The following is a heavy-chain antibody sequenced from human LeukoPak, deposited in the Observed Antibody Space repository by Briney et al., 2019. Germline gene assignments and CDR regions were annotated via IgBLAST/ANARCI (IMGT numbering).Heavy chain of an antibody. CDR1: GYTFTGYY. D-gene: IGHD1-26*01. V-gene: IGHV1-2*02. Sequence: ASVKVSCKASGYTFTGYYMHWVRQAPGQGLEWMGWINPNSGGTNYAQKFQGRVTMTRDTSISTAYMELSRLRSDDTAVYYCAREEWELLTMDWSERYYFDYWGRGTLVTVSS. J-gene: IGHJ4*02. CDR3: AREEWELLTMDWSERYYFDY. CDR2: INPNSGGT.